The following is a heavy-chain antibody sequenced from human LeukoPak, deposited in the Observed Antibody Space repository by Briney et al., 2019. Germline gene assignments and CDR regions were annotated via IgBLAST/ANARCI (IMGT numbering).Heavy chain of an antibody. CDR1: DGSVSGYY. J-gene: IGHJ4*02. V-gene: IGHV4-59*02. CDR2: IYYSGNT. Sequence: SETLSLTCTVSDGSVSGYYWTWIRQPAGRGLEWIGYIYYSGNTNYNPSLKSRLTMSVDTSKNQFSLKLSSVTAADTAVYYCARGAMATTPFFDYWGQGTLVTVSS. D-gene: IGHD5-24*01. CDR3: ARGAMATTPFFDY.